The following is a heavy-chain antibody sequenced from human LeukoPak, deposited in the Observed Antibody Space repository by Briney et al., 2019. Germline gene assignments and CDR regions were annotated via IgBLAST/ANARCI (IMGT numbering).Heavy chain of an antibody. V-gene: IGHV3-30*02. D-gene: IGHD4-17*01. CDR2: IRFDGGNK. CDR3: AKGDSTVTTPIDC. CDR1: GFTFSNYG. J-gene: IGHJ4*02. Sequence: GGSLRLSCAASGFTFSNYGMHWVRQAPGKGLEWVTFIRFDGGNKYYADSVKGRFTISRDNSKSTLFLQMNSLRPEDTAVYYCAKGDSTVTTPIDCWGQGTLVTVSS.